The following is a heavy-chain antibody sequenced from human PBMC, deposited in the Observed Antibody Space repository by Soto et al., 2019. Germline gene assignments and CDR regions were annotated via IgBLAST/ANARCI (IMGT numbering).Heavy chain of an antibody. CDR2: INPHGGST. D-gene: IGHD3-3*01. CDR3: ARSSGGNFGIIIEGSNWFDP. CDR1: GDTFTSYY. J-gene: IGHJ5*02. Sequence: ASVKVPCKAPGDTFTSYYLNWVRRAPGQGLEWMGVINPHGGSTKYAQKFQGRITMTRDTSRSTVYMELSSLRSDDTAIYYCARSSGGNFGIIIEGSNWFDPWGQGTLATVSS. V-gene: IGHV1-46*01.